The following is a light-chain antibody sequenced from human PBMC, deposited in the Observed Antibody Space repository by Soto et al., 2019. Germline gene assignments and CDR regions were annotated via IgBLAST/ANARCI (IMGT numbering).Light chain of an antibody. CDR1: QDISNY. V-gene: IGKV1-33*01. CDR3: QQYDNLPGYT. Sequence: DIQMTQSPSSLSASVGDRVTITCQASQDISNYLNWYQQKPGKAPKLLIYDASNLETGVPSRFSGSVYGTDFTFTISSLQPEDIATYYCQQYDNLPGYTFGQGTKLEIK. J-gene: IGKJ2*01. CDR2: DAS.